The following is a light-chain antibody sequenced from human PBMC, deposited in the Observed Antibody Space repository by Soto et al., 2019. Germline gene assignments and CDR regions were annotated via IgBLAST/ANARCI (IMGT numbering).Light chain of an antibody. CDR3: QQYDDIPYT. Sequence: DIQMTQSPSSLSASVGDRVTITCQASQDISDYVNWYQQKPGKAPNLLIYDAFNLKTGVSSRFSASRSGTDFTFTISSLQPEDFATYFCQQYDDIPYTFGQGTKLEIK. CDR2: DAF. V-gene: IGKV1-33*01. CDR1: QDISDY. J-gene: IGKJ2*01.